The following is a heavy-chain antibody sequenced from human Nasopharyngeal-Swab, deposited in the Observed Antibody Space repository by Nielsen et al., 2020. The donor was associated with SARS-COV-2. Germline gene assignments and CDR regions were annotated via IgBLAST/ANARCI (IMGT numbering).Heavy chain of an antibody. V-gene: IGHV3-21*01. CDR2: ISSSSYI. CDR1: GFTFSSYS. D-gene: IGHD3-22*01. Sequence: GESLKISCAASGFTFSSYSMNWVRQAPGKGLEWVSSISSSSYIYYADSVKGRFTISRDNAKNSLYLQMNSLRAEDTAVYYCASGRSIYYYDSSGYPAFDIWGQGTMVTVSS. J-gene: IGHJ3*02. CDR3: ASGRSIYYYDSSGYPAFDI.